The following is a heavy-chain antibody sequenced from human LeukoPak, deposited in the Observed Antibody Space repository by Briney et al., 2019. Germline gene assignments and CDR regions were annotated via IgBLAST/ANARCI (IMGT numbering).Heavy chain of an antibody. V-gene: IGHV3-7*03. CDR2: IKQDGSDR. CDR1: GFTFRNYW. J-gene: IGHJ1*01. CDR3: VKDRLFYDSSGYYFEYFQH. Sequence: PGGSLRLSCAASGFTFRNYWMSWVRQAPGTGLEWVANIKQDGSDRNYVTSVRGRFTISRDNAESSLFLQMNSLRAEDTAVYYCVKDRLFYDSSGYYFEYFQHWGQGTLVTVSS. D-gene: IGHD3-22*01.